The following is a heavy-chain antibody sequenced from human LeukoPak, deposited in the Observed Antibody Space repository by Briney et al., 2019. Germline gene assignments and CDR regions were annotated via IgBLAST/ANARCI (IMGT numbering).Heavy chain of an antibody. CDR1: GFTFSSFD. V-gene: IGHV3-30*02. J-gene: IGHJ4*02. CDR2: IKFDGSQK. CDR3: ARRLHDSGSYSADY. Sequence: TGGSLRLSYAPSGFTFSSFDMHRVRQRPDKGLEWVAFIKFDGSQKYYADSVRGRFTVSRYNSRNMLYLQLDSLRDDDTAVYFCARRLHDSGSYSADYWGQGTLVTVSS. D-gene: IGHD3-10*01.